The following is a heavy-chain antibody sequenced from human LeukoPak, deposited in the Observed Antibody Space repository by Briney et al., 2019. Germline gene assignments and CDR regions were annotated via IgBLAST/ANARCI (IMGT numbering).Heavy chain of an antibody. Sequence: SETLSLTCTVSGGSISSYYWSWIRQPPGKGLEWIGYIYYSGSTNYNPSLKSRVTISVDTSKNQFSPKLSSVTAADTAVYYCASLGVVVTAYAFDIWGQGTMVTVSS. CDR1: GGSISSYY. D-gene: IGHD2-21*02. CDR2: IYYSGST. V-gene: IGHV4-59*01. J-gene: IGHJ3*02. CDR3: ASLGVVVTAYAFDI.